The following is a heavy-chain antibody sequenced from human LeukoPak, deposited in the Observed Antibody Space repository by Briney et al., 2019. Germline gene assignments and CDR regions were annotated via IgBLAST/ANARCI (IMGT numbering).Heavy chain of an antibody. CDR2: ISGSGDST. Sequence: HPGGSLRLSCAASGLTFNNHAMSWVRQSPGKGLEWVSVISGSGDSTYYAESVKGRFTISRDNSKNTVYLQMSSLRAEDTAVYFCAKGCSGIYCLGYYYLDVWGKGTTVTVSS. V-gene: IGHV3-23*01. CDR3: AKGCSGIYCLGYYYLDV. J-gene: IGHJ6*03. D-gene: IGHD1-26*01. CDR1: GLTFNNHA.